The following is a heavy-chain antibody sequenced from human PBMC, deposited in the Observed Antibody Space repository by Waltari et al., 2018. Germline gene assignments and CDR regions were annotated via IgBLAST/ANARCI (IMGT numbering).Heavy chain of an antibody. Sequence: QVQLQESGPGLVKPSQTLSLTCTVSGGSISSGSYYWSWIRQPAGKGLEWIGYIYTSGSTNYNPSLKSRVTISVDTSKNQFSLKLSSVTAADTAVYYCARTYGSGSYYNSDDYWGQGTLVTVSS. V-gene: IGHV4-61*09. CDR1: GGSISSGSYY. D-gene: IGHD3-10*01. CDR2: IYTSGST. J-gene: IGHJ4*02. CDR3: ARTYGSGSYYNSDDY.